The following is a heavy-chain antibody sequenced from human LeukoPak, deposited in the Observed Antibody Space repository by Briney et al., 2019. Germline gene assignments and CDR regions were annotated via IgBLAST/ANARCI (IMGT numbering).Heavy chain of an antibody. Sequence: ASVKVSCKASGGTYSSYAINWVRQATGQGLEWMGWMNPNSGNTGYAQKFQGRVTMTRNTSISTAYMELSSLRSEDTAVYYCARTQLGWEDYWGQGTLVTVSS. CDR3: ARTQLGWEDY. V-gene: IGHV1-8*02. CDR1: GGTYSSYA. D-gene: IGHD1-1*01. J-gene: IGHJ4*02. CDR2: MNPNSGNT.